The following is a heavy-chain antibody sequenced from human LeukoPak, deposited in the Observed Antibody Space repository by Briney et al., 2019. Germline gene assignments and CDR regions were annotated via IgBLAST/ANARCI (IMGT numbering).Heavy chain of an antibody. D-gene: IGHD3-22*01. CDR1: GFTFSSYW. V-gene: IGHV3-7*01. CDR3: AREGVHYWHDSGGYYYWGAFDI. CDR2: IKQDGSEK. Sequence: GGSLRLSCAASGFTFSSYWMSWVRQAPGKGLEWVANIKQDGSEKYYVDSVKGRLTISRDNAKKSLYLQMNSLRAEDTAVYYCAREGVHYWHDSGGYYYWGAFDIWGQGTMVTVSS. J-gene: IGHJ3*02.